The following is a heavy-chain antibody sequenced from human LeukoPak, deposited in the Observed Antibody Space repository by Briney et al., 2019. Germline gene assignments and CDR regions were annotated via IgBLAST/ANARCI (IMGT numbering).Heavy chain of an antibody. CDR3: ARAQSAHYDY. J-gene: IGHJ4*02. CDR2: IYYSGST. CDR1: GGPISSSSYY. D-gene: IGHD6-19*01. Sequence: SETLSLTCTVSGGPISSSSYYWGWIRQPPGKGLEWIGSIYYSGSTYYNPSLKSRVTISVDTSKNQFSLKLSSVTAADTAVYYCARAQSAHYDYWGQGTLVTVSS. V-gene: IGHV4-39*07.